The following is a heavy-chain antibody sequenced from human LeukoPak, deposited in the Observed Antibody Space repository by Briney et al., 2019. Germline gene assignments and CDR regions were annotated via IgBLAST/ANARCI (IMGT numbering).Heavy chain of an antibody. CDR1: GFTFSSYA. J-gene: IGHJ6*03. V-gene: IGHV3-30*04. CDR2: ISYDGSNK. D-gene: IGHD4-11*01. Sequence: GGSLRLSCAASGFTFSSYAMHWVRQAPGKGLEWVAVISYDGSNKYYADSVKGRFTISRDNSKNTLYLQMNSLRAEDTAVYYCARDLGTVTFSVYCYMDVWGKGTTVTVSS. CDR3: ARDLGTVTFSVYCYMDV.